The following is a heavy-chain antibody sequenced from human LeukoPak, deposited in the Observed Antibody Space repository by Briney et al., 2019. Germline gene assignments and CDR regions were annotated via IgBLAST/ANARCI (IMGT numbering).Heavy chain of an antibody. CDR1: GYSISSGYY. J-gene: IGHJ4*02. D-gene: IGHD3-3*01. CDR3: ARANGDYDFWSGTRYYFDY. V-gene: IGHV4-38-2*02. CDR2: IYHSGST. Sequence: SETLSLTCTVSGYSISSGYYWGWIRQPPGKGLEWIGSIYHSGSTYYNPSLKSRVTISVDTSKNQFSLKLSSVTAADTAVYYCARANGDYDFWSGTRYYFDYWGQGTLVTVSS.